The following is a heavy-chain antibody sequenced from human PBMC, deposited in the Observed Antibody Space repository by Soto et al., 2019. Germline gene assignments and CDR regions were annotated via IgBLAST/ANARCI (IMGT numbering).Heavy chain of an antibody. D-gene: IGHD2-2*01. V-gene: IGHV3-11*06. CDR3: ARDAVVVPAAGDYYYYYGMDV. CDR1: GFTFSDYY. J-gene: IGHJ6*02. Sequence: RLSCAASGFTFSDYYMSWIRQAPGKGLEWVSYISSSSSYTNYADSVKGRFTISRDNAKNSLYLQMNSLRAEDTAVYYCARDAVVVPAAGDYYYYYGMDVWGQGTTVTVSS. CDR2: ISSSSSYT.